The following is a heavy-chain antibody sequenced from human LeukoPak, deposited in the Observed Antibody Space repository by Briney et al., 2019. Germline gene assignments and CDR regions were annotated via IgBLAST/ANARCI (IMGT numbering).Heavy chain of an antibody. CDR3: ARVSYFGSAGFDY. CDR2: ISDSGSTI. CDR1: GFTFSNYE. J-gene: IGHJ4*02. D-gene: IGHD2-21*01. Sequence: GGSLRLSCGASGFTFSNYEMNWVRQAPGMGLEWVSYISDSGSTIYYADSVRGRFTISGDNAKNSLYLQMNSLRAEDTAVYCCARVSYFGSAGFDYWGQGTLVTVSS. V-gene: IGHV3-48*03.